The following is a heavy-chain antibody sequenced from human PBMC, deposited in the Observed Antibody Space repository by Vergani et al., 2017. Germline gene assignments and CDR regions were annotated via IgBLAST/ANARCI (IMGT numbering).Heavy chain of an antibody. J-gene: IGHJ6*03. CDR3: ARDGWELLDYFYYMDV. D-gene: IGHD1-26*01. Sequence: VQLVESGGGLVQPGGSLRLSCTASGFTFSNNWMQWVRQAPGKGLMWVSRINSDGDSTSYADSVKGRFTISRDNAKNTLYLQMDSLRAEDTAVYYCARDGWELLDYFYYMDVWGKGTTVTVSS. V-gene: IGHV3-74*01. CDR1: GFTFSNNW. CDR2: INSDGDST.